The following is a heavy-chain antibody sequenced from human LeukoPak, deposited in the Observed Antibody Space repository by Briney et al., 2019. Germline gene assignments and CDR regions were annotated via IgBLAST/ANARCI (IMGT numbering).Heavy chain of an antibody. V-gene: IGHV4-59*01. CDR3: AAYQLPTRRYCFDP. CDR1: GGSISSYY. J-gene: IGHJ5*02. D-gene: IGHD2-2*01. CDR2: IYYSGST. Sequence: PSETLSLTCTVSGGSISSYYWSWTRQPPGKGLEWIGYIYYSGSTNYNPSLKSRVTISVDTSKNQFSLKLTSVTAADTAVYYCAAYQLPTRRYCFDPWGQGTLVTVSS.